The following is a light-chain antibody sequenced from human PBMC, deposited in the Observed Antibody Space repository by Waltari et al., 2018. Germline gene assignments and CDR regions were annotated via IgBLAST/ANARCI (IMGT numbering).Light chain of an antibody. CDR2: GAS. Sequence: ILLTQFPGTLSLSPGETATLSCRASQSVFSSYIGWYQQKPGQAPRLLIYGASNRATDIPDRFSGSGSGTDFTLTISRLEPEDFAVYYCQVYGSSPLTFGGGTRVDI. CDR1: QSVFSSY. J-gene: IGKJ4*01. V-gene: IGKV3-20*01. CDR3: QVYGSSPLT.